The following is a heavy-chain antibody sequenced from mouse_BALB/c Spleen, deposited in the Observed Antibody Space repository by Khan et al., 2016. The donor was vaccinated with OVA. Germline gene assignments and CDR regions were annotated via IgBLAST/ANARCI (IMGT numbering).Heavy chain of an antibody. V-gene: IGHV3-8*02. J-gene: IGHJ3*01. CDR2: MIYTGYT. D-gene: IGHD2-14*01. Sequence: EVQLQESGPSLVKPSQTLSLTCSVSGDSITSGYLSWIRQFPGNKLEYMGYMIYTGYTDYNPSLNSRLAIIPHTSTNQYYLQLISVTTEDTATYYCARSTYRYAFAYWGQGTLVTVSA. CDR3: ARSTYRYAFAY. CDR1: GDSITSGY.